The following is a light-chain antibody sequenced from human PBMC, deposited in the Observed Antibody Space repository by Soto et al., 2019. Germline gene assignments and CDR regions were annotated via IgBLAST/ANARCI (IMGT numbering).Light chain of an antibody. CDR2: RSD. V-gene: IGLV1-44*01. CDR1: SSNIGRNT. CDR3: AAWDDSLNAWA. J-gene: IGLJ3*02. Sequence: QSVLTQPPSASGTPGQRVTISCSGSSSNIGRNTVKWYRQLPGTAPKLLIGRSDQRPSGVPDRFSGSQFGTSASLAISRLQSEDEADYICAAWDDSLNAWAFGGGTKLTVL.